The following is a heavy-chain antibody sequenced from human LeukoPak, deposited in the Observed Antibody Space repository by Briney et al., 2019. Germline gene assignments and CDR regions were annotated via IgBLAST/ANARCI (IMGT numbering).Heavy chain of an antibody. D-gene: IGHD2-15*01. CDR1: GFTFGSFG. Sequence: GGSLRLSCAASGFTFGSFGMNWVRQAPGRGLEWVSYISSSGNAIYYAESVKGRFTISRDNARNSLYLQMDSLRVEDTAVYYCARDNTYFSGSRYYDRFDFWGQGTLVTVSS. CDR2: ISSSGNAI. CDR3: ARDNTYFSGSRYYDRFDF. J-gene: IGHJ4*02. V-gene: IGHV3-48*01.